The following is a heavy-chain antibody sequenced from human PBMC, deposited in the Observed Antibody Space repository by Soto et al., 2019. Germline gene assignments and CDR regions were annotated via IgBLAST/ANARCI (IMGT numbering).Heavy chain of an antibody. J-gene: IGHJ5*02. D-gene: IGHD1-26*01. Sequence: QVQLVQSGAEVKKPGSSVKVSCKASGGTFSSYTISWVRQAPGQGLEWMGRIIPILGIANYAQKFQGRVIXXXXISXXXKKFQGRVTIXXDXSXXTAYMELSSLRSEDTAVYYCARGEVVVGATRGFDPWGQGPLVTVSS. V-gene: IGHV1-69*02. CDR1: GGTFSSYT. CDR2: IIPILGIA. CDR3: ARGEVVVGATRGFDP.